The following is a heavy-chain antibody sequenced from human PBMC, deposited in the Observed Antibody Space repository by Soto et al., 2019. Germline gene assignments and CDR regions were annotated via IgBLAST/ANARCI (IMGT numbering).Heavy chain of an antibody. V-gene: IGHV1-18*01. J-gene: IGHJ3*02. CDR1: GYTFTSYG. D-gene: IGHD1-26*01. CDR3: ARDDFLGATYAFDI. CDR2: ISAYNGNT. Sequence: ASVKVSCKASGYTFTSYGISWVRQAPGQGLEWMGWISAYNGNTNYAQKPQGRVTMTTDTSTSTAYMWRRSLRSDDTAVYYCARDDFLGATYAFDIWGQGTMVTVSS.